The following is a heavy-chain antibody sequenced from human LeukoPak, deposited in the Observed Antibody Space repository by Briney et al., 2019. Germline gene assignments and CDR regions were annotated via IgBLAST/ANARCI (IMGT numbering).Heavy chain of an antibody. CDR1: GFIFSGYC. CDR2: IHWNGDTT. Sequence: PGGSLRLSCAASGFIFSGYCMHWVRQAPGKGLEWISGIHWNGDTTNYAASVEGRFTISRDNAKNSLYLQMNSLRAEDTALYYCAGGIRYYYYYYMDVWGKGTTVTVSS. CDR3: AGGIRYYYYYYMDV. D-gene: IGHD3-9*01. V-gene: IGHV3-20*04. J-gene: IGHJ6*03.